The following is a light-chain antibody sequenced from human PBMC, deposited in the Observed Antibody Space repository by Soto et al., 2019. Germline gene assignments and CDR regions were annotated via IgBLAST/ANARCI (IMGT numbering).Light chain of an antibody. V-gene: IGKV3-20*01. CDR3: GQFVSSPPRT. Sequence: IVLTQSPGTLSLSPGEISTLSSRASQSVRSNLAWYQQKPGLAPRLLIYGVSNRATGIPDRFSGSGSGTDFILTISRLEPEDFALYYCGQFVSSPPRTFGQGTKVDIK. CDR1: QSVRSN. J-gene: IGKJ1*01. CDR2: GVS.